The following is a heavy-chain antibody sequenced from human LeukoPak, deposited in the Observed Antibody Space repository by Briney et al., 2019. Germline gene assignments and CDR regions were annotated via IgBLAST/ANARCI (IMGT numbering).Heavy chain of an antibody. Sequence: GGPVRLPCAPSGFTFSSYSMNWVPHAPGKGVECVSSISSSSSYIYYADSVKGRFTISRDHAKSSLYLQMTSLRAEDTALYYCARVRPRNYGDYEQGAFDIWGQGTMGTVSS. V-gene: IGHV3-21*04. CDR3: ARVRPRNYGDYEQGAFDI. CDR1: GFTFSSYS. J-gene: IGHJ3*02. D-gene: IGHD4-17*01. CDR2: ISSSSSYI.